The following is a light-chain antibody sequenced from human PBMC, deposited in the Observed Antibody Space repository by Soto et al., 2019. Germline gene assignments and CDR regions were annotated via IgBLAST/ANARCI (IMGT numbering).Light chain of an antibody. CDR2: SNS. CDR3: AAWDDSLNGGV. J-gene: IGLJ3*02. Sequence: QAVLTQPPSASGTPGQRVTISCSGSNSNIGSNTVNWYQQLPGTAPKLLISSNSQRPSGVPDRFSGSKSGTSASLAISGLQSDDEAEYYCAAWDDSLNGGVFGGGTKLTVL. V-gene: IGLV1-44*01. CDR1: NSNIGSNT.